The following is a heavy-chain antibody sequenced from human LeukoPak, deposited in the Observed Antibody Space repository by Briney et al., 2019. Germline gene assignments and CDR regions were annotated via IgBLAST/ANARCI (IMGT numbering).Heavy chain of an antibody. CDR1: GASISSYY. CDR2: IYTSGST. V-gene: IGHV4-4*09. J-gene: IGHJ5*02. CDR3: ARRGWHNWFDP. Sequence: SETLSFTCTASGASISSYYWSWIRQPPGKVLKRIGNIYTSGSTNYNPSLRSLVTISVDTSKNQFSLKLSSVTAADPAVYYCARRGWHNWFDPWGQGILVTVS. D-gene: IGHD2-15*01.